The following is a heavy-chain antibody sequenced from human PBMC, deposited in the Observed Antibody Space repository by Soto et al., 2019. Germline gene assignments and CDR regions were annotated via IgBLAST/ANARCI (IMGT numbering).Heavy chain of an antibody. D-gene: IGHD6-13*01. V-gene: IGHV4-39*01. CDR3: RRSSRYSTDV. CDR2: IYSTGNT. J-gene: IGHJ6*02. CDR1: GDSIRSSSY. Sequence: QLQLQESGPGLVKPSETLSLTCTVSGDSIRSSSYWGWIRQPPGMGLEWSGSIYSTGNTYYNPSLNSQVTISVDTSKNQFSLNVISVTAADTAVYYCRRSSRYSTDVWGQGTTFTVS.